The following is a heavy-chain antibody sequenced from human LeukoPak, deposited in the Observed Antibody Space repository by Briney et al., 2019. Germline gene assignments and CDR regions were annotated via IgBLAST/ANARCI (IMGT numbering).Heavy chain of an antibody. CDR3: ARGEGNSYGFYFDY. J-gene: IGHJ4*02. CDR1: GFTFSSYA. D-gene: IGHD5-18*01. V-gene: IGHV3-30*04. Sequence: PGGSLRLSCAASGFTFSSYAMHWVRQAPGKGLEWVAVISYDGSNKYYADSVKGRFTISRDNSKNTLYLQMNSLRAEDTAVYYCARGEGNSYGFYFDYWGQGTLVTVSS. CDR2: ISYDGSNK.